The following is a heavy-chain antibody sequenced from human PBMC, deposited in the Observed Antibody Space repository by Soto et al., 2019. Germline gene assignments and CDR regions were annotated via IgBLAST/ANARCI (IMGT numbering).Heavy chain of an antibody. CDR2: IYYSGST. J-gene: IGHJ3*02. Sequence: QLQLQESGPGLVKPSETLSLTCTVSGGSISSSGYYWGWIRQPPGKGLEWIGSIYYSGSTYYNPSLKSRVTISVDTSKHQFSLKLSSVTAADTAVYYCASRKRNYDAFDIWGQGTMVTVSS. D-gene: IGHD1-7*01. V-gene: IGHV4-39*01. CDR3: ASRKRNYDAFDI. CDR1: GGSISSSGYY.